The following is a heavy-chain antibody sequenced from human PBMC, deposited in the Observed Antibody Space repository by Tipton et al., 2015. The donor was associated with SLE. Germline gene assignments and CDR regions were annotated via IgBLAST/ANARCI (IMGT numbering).Heavy chain of an antibody. V-gene: IGHV3-48*01. CDR1: GFTFSNYD. CDR2: MSSRSTTT. J-gene: IGHJ4*02. D-gene: IGHD6-19*01. CDR3: ARVDHDPFSSGWYGFDY. Sequence: SLRLSCAASGFTFSNYDMNWVRQAPGKGLEWVSYMSSRSTTTDYADSVKGRFSISRDNAKNSLYLQMNSLRAEDTAVYYCARVDHDPFSSGWYGFDYWGQGTLVTVSS.